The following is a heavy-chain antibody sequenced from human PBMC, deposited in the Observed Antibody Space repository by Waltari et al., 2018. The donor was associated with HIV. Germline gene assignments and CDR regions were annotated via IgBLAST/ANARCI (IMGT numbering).Heavy chain of an antibody. D-gene: IGHD2-2*01. CDR2: ISGSGGST. Sequence: EVQLLESGGGLVQPGGSLRHSCAASGFTFRSYDMSWLRQAPGKGLEWDSAISGSGGSTHYADSVKCRFTISRSNSKNTMYLQMNGLRAEDTAVYYCAKDYEPHIVVVPAAISYWGQGTLVTVSS. CDR3: AKDYEPHIVVVPAAISY. J-gene: IGHJ4*02. CDR1: GFTFRSYD. V-gene: IGHV3-23*01.